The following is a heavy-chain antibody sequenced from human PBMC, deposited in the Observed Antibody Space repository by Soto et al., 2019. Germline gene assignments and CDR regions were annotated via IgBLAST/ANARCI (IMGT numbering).Heavy chain of an antibody. CDR3: AREPTSAAFDI. J-gene: IGHJ3*02. CDR1: GVTFSSYR. CDR2: ISSSSSYI. V-gene: IGHV3-21*01. Sequence: PGGSMGLSCAASGVTFSSYRMDWVRQAPGKGLEWVSSISSSSSYIYYADSVKGRFTISRDNAKNSLYLQMNSLRAEDTAVYYCAREPTSAAFDIWGQGTMVTVSS.